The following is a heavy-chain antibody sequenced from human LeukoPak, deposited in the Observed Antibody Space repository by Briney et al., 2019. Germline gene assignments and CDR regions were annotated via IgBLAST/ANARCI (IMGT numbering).Heavy chain of an antibody. CDR3: ARDPAPGTRRVQH. J-gene: IGHJ1*01. Sequence: GGSLRLSCAASGFTFSSYWMSWVRQAPGKGLEWVANIKQDGSEKNYVDSVKGRFTISRDNAKNSLYLQMNSLRAEDTAVYYCARDPAPGTRRVQHWGQGTLVTASS. V-gene: IGHV3-7*01. D-gene: IGHD6-13*01. CDR1: GFTFSSYW. CDR2: IKQDGSEK.